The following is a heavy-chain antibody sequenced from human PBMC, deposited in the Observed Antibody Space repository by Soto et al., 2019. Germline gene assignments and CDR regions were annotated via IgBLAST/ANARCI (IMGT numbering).Heavy chain of an antibody. D-gene: IGHD3-10*01. Sequence: QVQLVQSGAELKKPGASVKVSCKASGYTFSNYDMNWVRQATGQGPEWIGWVNPNNGDTGYAQKFQGRVTLTTDISTTTPYMELTSLRSEDTAIYYCAKVSRKGSAIDFDYRGQGTLITVSS. CDR3: AKVSRKGSAIDFDY. CDR2: VNPNNGDT. CDR1: GYTFSNYD. V-gene: IGHV1-8*01. J-gene: IGHJ4*02.